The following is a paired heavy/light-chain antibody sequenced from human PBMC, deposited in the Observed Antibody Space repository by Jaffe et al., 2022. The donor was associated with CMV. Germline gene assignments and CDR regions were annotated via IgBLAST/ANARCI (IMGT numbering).Heavy chain of an antibody. CDR2: TDSSDKNI. D-gene: IGHD3-16*01. CDR1: GFTFNTYP. V-gene: IGHV3-21*06. CDR3: ARRRGWGRLREGKGYRYGMDV. Sequence: EVQLVESGGGLVKPGGSLRLSCVASGFTFNTYPMNWVRQAPGKGLEWVSSTDSSDKNIYYADSVKGRFTMSRDNAKNSLYLQMNSLRAEDTAVYYCARRRGWGRLREGKGYRYGMDVWGQGTTVTVSS. J-gene: IGHJ6*02.
Light chain of an antibody. Sequence: IQLTQSPSSLSASVGDRVTITCRASQGISSYLAWYQQKPGKAPNLLIYAASTLQIGVPSRFSGSGSGTDFTLIISSLQPEDFATYYCQQSNDYPLTFGGGTKVEIK. CDR3: QQSNDYPLT. CDR1: QGISSY. CDR2: AAS. J-gene: IGKJ4*01. V-gene: IGKV1-9*01.